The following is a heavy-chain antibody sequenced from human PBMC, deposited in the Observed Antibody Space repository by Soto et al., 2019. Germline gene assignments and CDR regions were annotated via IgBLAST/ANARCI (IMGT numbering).Heavy chain of an antibody. CDR3: SKDANRYHDYGHGMKG. CDR1: GFTFSIYG. D-gene: IGHD3-10*01. Sequence: PGGSLRLSCTASGFTFSIYGMHWVRQAPGKGLEWVALISYDGSTKFYADSVKGRFTISRDNSKSTLKLEMNSLSAEDTAVYLCSKDANRYHDYGHGMKGWVQGTTVTVS. J-gene: IGHJ6*02. CDR2: ISYDGSTK. V-gene: IGHV3-30*18.